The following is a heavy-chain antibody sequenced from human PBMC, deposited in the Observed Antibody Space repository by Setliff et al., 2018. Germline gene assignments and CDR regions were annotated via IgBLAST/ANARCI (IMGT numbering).Heavy chain of an antibody. CDR2: ISWDGGST. D-gene: IGHD6-13*01. CDR1: GFTFDDYT. Sequence: ASVKVSCAASGFTFDDYTMHWVRQAPGKGLEWVSLISWDGGSTYYADSVKGRFTISRDNSKNSLYLQMNSLRTEDTALYYCAKDIGSSWYFGYYGMDVWGQGTTVTVSS. V-gene: IGHV3-43*01. J-gene: IGHJ6*02. CDR3: AKDIGSSWYFGYYGMDV.